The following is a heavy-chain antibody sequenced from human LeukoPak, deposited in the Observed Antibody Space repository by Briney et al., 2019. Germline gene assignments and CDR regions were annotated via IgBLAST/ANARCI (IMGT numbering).Heavy chain of an antibody. CDR2: ISAYNGNT. J-gene: IGHJ6*02. D-gene: IGHD6-13*01. Sequence: ASVKVSCKASGYTFTSYGICWVRQAPGQGLEWMGWISAYNGNTNYAQKLQGRVTMTTDTSTSTAYMELRSLRSDDTAVYYCARDYPYSSSWIEGYGMDVWGQGTTVTVSS. CDR1: GYTFTSYG. V-gene: IGHV1-18*01. CDR3: ARDYPYSSSWIEGYGMDV.